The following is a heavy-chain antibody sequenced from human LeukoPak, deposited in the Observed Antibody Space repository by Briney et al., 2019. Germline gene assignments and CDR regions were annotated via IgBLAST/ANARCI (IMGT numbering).Heavy chain of an antibody. CDR3: AKGYGSGGFFD. D-gene: IGHD3-10*01. CDR1: GFTFSSCA. V-gene: IGHV3-23*01. J-gene: IGHJ4*02. Sequence: PGGSLRLSCAASGFTFSSCAMRWVRQAPGKGLEWVSTITGGGDNIYYADSAKGRFTISRDNSKNMVYLQLNSLRADDTAVYYCAKGYGSGGFFDWGQGTLVTVSS. CDR2: ITGGGDNI.